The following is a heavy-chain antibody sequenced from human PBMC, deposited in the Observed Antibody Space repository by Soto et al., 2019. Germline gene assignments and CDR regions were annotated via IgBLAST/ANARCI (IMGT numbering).Heavy chain of an antibody. CDR3: ARRSSGWYFDY. CDR1: GFTFSNYA. Sequence: EVQLLESGGGLVQPGGSLRLSCAAPGFTFSNYAMNGVRQAPGKGLEWVSVISGSGGSTYYADSVKGRFTISRDNSKNTLYLQMNSLRGEDTAVYYCARRSSGWYFDYWGQGTLVTVSS. J-gene: IGHJ4*02. D-gene: IGHD6-19*01. CDR2: ISGSGGST. V-gene: IGHV3-23*01.